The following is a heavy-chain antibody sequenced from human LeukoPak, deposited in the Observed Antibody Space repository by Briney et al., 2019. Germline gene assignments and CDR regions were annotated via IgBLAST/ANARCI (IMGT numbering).Heavy chain of an antibody. V-gene: IGHV3-74*01. CDR1: GFTSSYYW. D-gene: IGHD3-9*01. CDR2: INGDGSAT. Sequence: GGSLRLSCAASGFTSSYYWMHWVRQAPGKGLVWVSRINGDGSATIYADSVKGRFTISRDNAKNTLYLQMHSLRAEDTAAYYCARVRYSGGYYMDVWGKGTTVTVSS. CDR3: ARVRYSGGYYMDV. J-gene: IGHJ6*03.